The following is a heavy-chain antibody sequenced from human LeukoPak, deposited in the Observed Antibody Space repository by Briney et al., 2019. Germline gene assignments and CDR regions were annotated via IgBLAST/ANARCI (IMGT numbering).Heavy chain of an antibody. D-gene: IGHD3-16*01. J-gene: IGHJ4*02. CDR3: ARAPRGIFDY. V-gene: IGHV6-1*01. CDR1: GDTVSSNSAA. Sequence: NPSQTLSLTCAISGDTVSSNSAAWNWIRQSPSRGLEWLGRIYYGSKWYNYYARLVKSRINNNTDTSKNQFSLQLNSVTPEDTAVYYCARAPRGIFDYWGQGTLVSVSS. CDR2: IYYGSKWYN.